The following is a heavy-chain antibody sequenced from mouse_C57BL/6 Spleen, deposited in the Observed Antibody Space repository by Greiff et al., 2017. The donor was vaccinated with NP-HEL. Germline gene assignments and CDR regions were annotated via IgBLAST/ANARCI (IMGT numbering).Heavy chain of an antibody. J-gene: IGHJ3*01. CDR2: IDPSDSYT. D-gene: IGHD1-1*01. Sequence: VKLQQPGAELVKPGASVKLSCKASGYTFTSYWMQWVKQRPGQGLEWIGEIDPSDSYTNYNQKFKGKATLTVDTSSSTAYMQLSSLTSEDSAVYYCASGGYYGSSTWFAYWGQGTLVTVSA. CDR1: GYTFTSYW. CDR3: ASGGYYGSSTWFAY. V-gene: IGHV1-50*01.